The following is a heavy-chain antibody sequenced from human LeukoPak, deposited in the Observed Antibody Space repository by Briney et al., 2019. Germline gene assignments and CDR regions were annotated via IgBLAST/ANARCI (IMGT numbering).Heavy chain of an antibody. Sequence: PSETLSLTCTVSGGSISSYYWGWIRQPPGKGLEWIGSIYYSGSTYYNPSLKSRVTISVDTSKNQFSLKLSSVTAADTAVYYCARRDLDGYTLDYWGQGTLVTVSS. V-gene: IGHV4-39*01. CDR2: IYYSGST. D-gene: IGHD5-24*01. J-gene: IGHJ4*02. CDR1: GGSISSYY. CDR3: ARRDLDGYTLDY.